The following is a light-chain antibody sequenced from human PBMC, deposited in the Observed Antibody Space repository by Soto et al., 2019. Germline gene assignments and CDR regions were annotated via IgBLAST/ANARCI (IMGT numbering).Light chain of an antibody. CDR2: DAS. V-gene: IGKV3-11*01. Sequence: EIVLTQSPATLSLSPGERATLSCRASQSVSSYLAWYQQKPGQPPRLLIYDASNRATGIPARFSGSGSGTDFTLTISSLEPEDFAVYYCQQRSNCPPYTFGQGTKLEIK. CDR1: QSVSSY. J-gene: IGKJ2*01. CDR3: QQRSNCPPYT.